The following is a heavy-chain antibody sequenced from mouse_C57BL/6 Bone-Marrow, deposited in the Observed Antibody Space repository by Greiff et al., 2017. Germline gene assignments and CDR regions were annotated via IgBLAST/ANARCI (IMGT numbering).Heavy chain of an antibody. J-gene: IGHJ3*01. V-gene: IGHV1-59*01. CDR2: IDPSDSYT. D-gene: IGHD2-4*01. CDR3: AREYDYGFAY. CDR1: GYTFTSYW. Sequence: QVQLQQSGAELVRPGTSVKLSCKASGYTFTSYWMHWVKQRPGQGLEWIGVIDPSDSYTNYNQKFKGKATLTVDTASSTAYMQISSLTSEDYAVYYCAREYDYGFAYWGQGTLVTVSA.